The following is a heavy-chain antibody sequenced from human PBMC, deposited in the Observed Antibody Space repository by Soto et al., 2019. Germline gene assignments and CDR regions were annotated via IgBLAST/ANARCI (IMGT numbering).Heavy chain of an antibody. D-gene: IGHD3-22*01. CDR1: GFTFSDYY. CDR3: ARDLGYYDSSGYLDY. CDR2: ISSSDSI. Sequence: GGSLRLSCAASGFTFSDYYMSWIRQAPGKGLEWVSYISSSDSIYYADSVKGRFTISRDNAKNSVYLQMNSLRAEDTAVYYCARDLGYYDSSGYLDYWGQGTLVTVSS. V-gene: IGHV3-11*01. J-gene: IGHJ4*02.